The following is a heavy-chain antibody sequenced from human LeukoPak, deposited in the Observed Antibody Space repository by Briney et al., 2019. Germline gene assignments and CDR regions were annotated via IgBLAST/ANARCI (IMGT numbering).Heavy chain of an antibody. J-gene: IGHJ2*01. D-gene: IGHD2-2*01. CDR3: ARLDGGVIPAALYWYFHL. V-gene: IGHV4-38-2*01. Sequence: SETLSLTCAVSGYSISSGYDLGWIRPPPGKGLEWIGSIYHSGSTYYNPSLKSRVTISVDTSKNQFSLKLSSVTPADTGVYYCARLDGGVIPAALYWYFHLWGRGNLVTVSS. CDR1: GYSISSGYD. CDR2: IYHSGST.